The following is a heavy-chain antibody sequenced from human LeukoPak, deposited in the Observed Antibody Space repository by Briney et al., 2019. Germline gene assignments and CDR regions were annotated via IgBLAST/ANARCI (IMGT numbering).Heavy chain of an antibody. CDR3: GRDSTIGYYWTV. CDR2: TRTKARNYNT. V-gene: IGHV3-72*01. CDR1: GFSVSEYF. D-gene: IGHD3-22*01. J-gene: IGHJ4*02. Sequence: QPGGSLRLSCAASGFSVSEYFIEWLRQAPGKGLEWVSRTRTKARNYNTEYATSVKGRFTVSRDDSNNSMYLQMNSLRIDDTAVYYCGRDSTIGYYWTVWGQGTLVTVSS.